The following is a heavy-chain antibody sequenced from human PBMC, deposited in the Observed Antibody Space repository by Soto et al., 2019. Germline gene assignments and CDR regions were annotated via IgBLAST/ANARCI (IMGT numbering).Heavy chain of an antibody. CDR1: GGTFSSYA. CDR2: IIPIFGTA. V-gene: IGHV1-69*01. D-gene: IGHD6-19*01. CDR3: ARDHHPVAGRTYGMDV. J-gene: IGHJ6*02. Sequence: QVQLVQSGAEVKKPGSSVKVSCKASGGTFSSYAISRVRQAPGQGLEWMGGIIPIFGTANYAQKFQGRVTITADESASTAYMELSSLRSEDTAVYYCARDHHPVAGRTYGMDVWGQGTTVTVSS.